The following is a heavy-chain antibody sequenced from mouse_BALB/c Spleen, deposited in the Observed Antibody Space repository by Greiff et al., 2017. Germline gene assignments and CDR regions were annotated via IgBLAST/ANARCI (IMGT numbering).Heavy chain of an antibody. V-gene: IGHV5-17*02. J-gene: IGHJ2*01. D-gene: IGHD3-1*01. CDR2: ISSGSSTI. CDR1: GFTFSSFG. Sequence: DVQLQESGGGLVQPGGSRKLSCAASGFTFSSFGMHWVRQAPEKGLEWVAYISSGSSTIYYADTVKGRFTISRDNPKNTLFLQMTSLRSEDTAMYYCARSGGLLDYWGQGTTLTVSS. CDR3: ARSGGLLDY.